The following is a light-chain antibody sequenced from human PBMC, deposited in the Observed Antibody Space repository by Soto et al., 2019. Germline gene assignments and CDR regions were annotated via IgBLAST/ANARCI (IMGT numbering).Light chain of an antibody. CDR2: DAS. CDR1: QSISSW. V-gene: IGKV1-5*01. J-gene: IGKJ1*01. Sequence: DIQMTQSPSTLSASVGDRVTITCRASQSISSWLAWYQQKPGKAPKLLIYDASSLESGVPSRFSGSGSGTEFTLTIISLQHDDFPTYYCQQYNNYPLTFGQGTKVQIK. CDR3: QQYNNYPLT.